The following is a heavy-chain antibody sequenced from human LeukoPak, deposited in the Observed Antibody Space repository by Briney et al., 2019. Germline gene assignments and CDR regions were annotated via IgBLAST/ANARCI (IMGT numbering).Heavy chain of an antibody. CDR1: GGSISSGDYY. V-gene: IGHV4-30-4*08. J-gene: IGHJ5*02. Sequence: SETLSLTCTVSGGSISSGDYYWRWIRQPPGRGLEWVGYIYYSGSTYYNPSLKSRVTLSVDTSKNQFSLKLSSVTAADTAVYYCARVNFWSGYYDPSSDWFDPWGQGTLVTVSS. CDR3: ARVNFWSGYYDPSSDWFDP. CDR2: IYYSGST. D-gene: IGHD3-3*01.